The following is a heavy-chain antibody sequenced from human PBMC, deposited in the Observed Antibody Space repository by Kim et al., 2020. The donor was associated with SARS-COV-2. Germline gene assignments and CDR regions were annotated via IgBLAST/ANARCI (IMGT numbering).Heavy chain of an antibody. J-gene: IGHJ6*02. CDR2: FDPEDGET. CDR3: AGVLAVAGKPDIYYYYYGMDV. V-gene: IGHV1-24*01. CDR1: GYTLTELS. D-gene: IGHD6-19*01. Sequence: ASVKVSCKVSGYTLTELSMHWVRQAPGKGLEWMGGFDPEDGETIYAQKFQGRVTMTEDTSTDTAYMELSSLRSEDTAVCYCAGVLAVAGKPDIYYYYYGMDVWSQGTTVTVSS.